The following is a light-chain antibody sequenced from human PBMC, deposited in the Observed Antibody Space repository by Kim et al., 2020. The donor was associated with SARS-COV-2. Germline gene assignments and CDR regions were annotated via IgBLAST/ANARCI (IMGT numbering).Light chain of an antibody. J-gene: IGKJ1*01. CDR2: GAS. CDR1: QSVSSN. Sequence: SVSPGERATLSCRASQSVSSNLAWYQQKPGQAPRLLIYGASTRATGIPARFSGSGSGTEFTLTISSLQSEDSAVYYCQQYNNWWTFGQGTKVDIK. V-gene: IGKV3-15*01. CDR3: QQYNNWWT.